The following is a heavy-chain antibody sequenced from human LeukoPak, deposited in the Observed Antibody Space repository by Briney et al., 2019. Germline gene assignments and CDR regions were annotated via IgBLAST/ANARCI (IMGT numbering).Heavy chain of an antibody. V-gene: IGHV7-4-1*02. Sequence: ASVKVSCKASGYTFTSYGISWVRHAPGQGLEWMGWINTNTGNPTYAQGFTGRFVFSLDTSVSTAYLQISSLKAEDAAVYYCASIAHHVSNWFDPWGQGTQVTVSS. CDR1: GYTFTSYG. CDR2: INTNTGNP. J-gene: IGHJ5*02. D-gene: IGHD3-16*02. CDR3: ASIAHHVSNWFDP.